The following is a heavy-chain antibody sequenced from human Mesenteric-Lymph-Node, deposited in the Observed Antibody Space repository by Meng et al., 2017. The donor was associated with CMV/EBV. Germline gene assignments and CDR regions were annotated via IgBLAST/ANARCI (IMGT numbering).Heavy chain of an antibody. J-gene: IGHJ4*02. CDR1: GDSISSSNYY. D-gene: IGHD3-3*02. CDR3: ARLHLTYYHPNGDY. CDR2: IFYTGST. Sequence: SETLSLTCTVSGDSISSSNYYWGWIRQPPGKGLEWIGSIFYTGSTYYNPSLKSRVTISVGTSKNQFSLKVSSVTAEDTAVYYCARLHLTYYHPNGDYWGQGTLVTVSS. V-gene: IGHV4-39*01.